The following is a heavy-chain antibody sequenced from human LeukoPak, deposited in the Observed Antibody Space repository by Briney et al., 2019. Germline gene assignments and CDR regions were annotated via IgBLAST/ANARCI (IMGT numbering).Heavy chain of an antibody. V-gene: IGHV3-48*03. D-gene: IGHD7-27*01. CDR2: ISRSGSAM. Sequence: PGGSLRLSCAASGFTLSNYEMNWVRQAPGKGLEWISYISRSGSAMYYADSVKGRFTISRDNAKNSLYLQMNSLGAEDTAVYYCAREISALGNYFDSWGQGTLVTVSS. J-gene: IGHJ4*02. CDR3: AREISALGNYFDS. CDR1: GFTLSNYE.